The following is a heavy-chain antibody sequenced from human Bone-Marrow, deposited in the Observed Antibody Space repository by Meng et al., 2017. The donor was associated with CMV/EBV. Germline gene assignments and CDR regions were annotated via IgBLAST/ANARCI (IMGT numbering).Heavy chain of an antibody. D-gene: IGHD3-10*01. CDR2: IYYSGST. V-gene: IGHV4-39*07. CDR3: AREDYGSGSYCDY. J-gene: IGHJ4*02. Sequence: QLQEPGPGLGKPSGTRSLTCTVSGGSISSSSYYWGWIRQPPGKGLEWIGSIYYSGSTYYNPSLKSRVTISVDTSKNQFSLKLSSVTAADTAVYYCAREDYGSGSYCDYWGQGTLVTVSS. CDR1: GGSISSSSYY.